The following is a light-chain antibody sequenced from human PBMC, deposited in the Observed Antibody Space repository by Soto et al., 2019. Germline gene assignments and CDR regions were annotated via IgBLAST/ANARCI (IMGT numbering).Light chain of an antibody. Sequence: QSALTQPPSASGSPGQSVTISCTGTRSDVGGYNYVSWYQQHPGKAPKLMIYEVSNRPSGVSNRFSGSKSGNTASLTISGLQAEDEADYYCSSYTSSSTLLFGGGTKLTVL. J-gene: IGLJ2*01. CDR2: EVS. V-gene: IGLV2-14*01. CDR3: SSYTSSSTLL. CDR1: RSDVGGYNY.